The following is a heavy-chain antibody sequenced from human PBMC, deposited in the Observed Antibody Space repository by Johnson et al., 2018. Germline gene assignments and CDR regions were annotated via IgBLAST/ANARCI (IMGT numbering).Heavy chain of an antibody. Sequence: WVGYIKKDGSEKYYVDSVKGRFTISRDNAKNSLYLHMSSLRGEDTAVYYCSRDYGPGRTSYYFVFDIWGPGTMVTVSS. CDR3: SRDYGPGRTSYYFVFDI. D-gene: IGHD3-22*01. J-gene: IGHJ3*02. V-gene: IGHV3-7*01. CDR2: IKKDGSEK.